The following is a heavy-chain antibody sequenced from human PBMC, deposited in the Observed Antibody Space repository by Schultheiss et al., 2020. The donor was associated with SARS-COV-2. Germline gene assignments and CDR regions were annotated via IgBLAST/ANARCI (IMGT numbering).Heavy chain of an antibody. J-gene: IGHJ4*02. CDR1: GYSFTSYW. D-gene: IGHD6-6*01. Sequence: GGSLRLSCKGSGYSFTSYWIGWVRQMPGKGLEWMGRIDPSDSYTNYSPSFQGHVTISADKSISTAYLQWSSLKASDTAMYYCARRAYSSSSGFDYWGQGTLVTVSS. CDR2: IDPSDSYT. CDR3: ARRAYSSSSGFDY. V-gene: IGHV5-10-1*01.